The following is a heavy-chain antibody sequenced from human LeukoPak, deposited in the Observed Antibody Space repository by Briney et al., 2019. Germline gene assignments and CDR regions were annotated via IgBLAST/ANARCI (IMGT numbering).Heavy chain of an antibody. Sequence: SETLSLTCAVSGGSISSGGYSWSWIRQPPGKGLEWIGYIYHSGSTYYNPSLKSRVTISVDRSKNQFSLKLSSVTAADTAVYYCARKRYSGTHGWFDPWGQGTLVTVSS. CDR2: IYHSGST. V-gene: IGHV4-30-2*01. J-gene: IGHJ5*02. D-gene: IGHD1-14*01. CDR1: GGSISSGGYS. CDR3: ARKRYSGTHGWFDP.